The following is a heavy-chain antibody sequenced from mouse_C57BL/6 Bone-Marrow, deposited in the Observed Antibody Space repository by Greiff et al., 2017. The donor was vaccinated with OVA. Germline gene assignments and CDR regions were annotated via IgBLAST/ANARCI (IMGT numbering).Heavy chain of an antibody. CDR2: INPYNGGT. CDR1: GYTFTDYY. CDR3: ARFGTYFDV. Sequence: VQLQQSGPVLVKPGASVKMSCKASGYTFTDYYMNWVKQSLGKSLEWIGVINPYNGGTSYNQKFKGKATLTVDKSSSTAYMELNSLTSEDSAVYYCARFGTYFDVWGTGTTVTVSS. V-gene: IGHV1-19*01. J-gene: IGHJ1*03.